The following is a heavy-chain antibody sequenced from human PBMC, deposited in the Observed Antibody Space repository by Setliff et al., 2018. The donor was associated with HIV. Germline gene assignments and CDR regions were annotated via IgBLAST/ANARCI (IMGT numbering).Heavy chain of an antibody. CDR1: GFTFGDYA. V-gene: IGHV3-49*03. J-gene: IGHJ4*02. CDR3: SRSLGSYFDSAGYLRYFDY. D-gene: IGHD3-10*01. Sequence: GGSLRLSCLTSGFTFGDYALSWFRQAPGKGLEWVAFIRSKVYGGTTEYAASVRGRFAILRDDSTSIAYLQMNSLKTEDTGVYYCSRSLGSYFDSAGYLRYFDYWGQGTQVTVSS. CDR2: IRSKVYGGTT.